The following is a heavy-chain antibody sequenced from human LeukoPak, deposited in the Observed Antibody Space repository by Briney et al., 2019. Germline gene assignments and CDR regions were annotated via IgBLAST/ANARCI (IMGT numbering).Heavy chain of an antibody. CDR3: AKDPYSSSSGYYYYGMDV. CDR1: GFTFSSYA. Sequence: GASLRLSCAASGFTFSSYAMSWVRQAPGKGLEWVSAISGSGGSTYYADSVKGRFTISRDNSKNTLYLQMNSLRAEDTAVYYCAKDPYSSSSGYYYYGMDVWGQGTTVTVSS. D-gene: IGHD6-6*01. J-gene: IGHJ6*02. CDR2: ISGSGGST. V-gene: IGHV3-23*01.